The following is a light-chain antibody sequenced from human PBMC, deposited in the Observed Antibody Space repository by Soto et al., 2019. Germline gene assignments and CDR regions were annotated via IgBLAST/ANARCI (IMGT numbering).Light chain of an antibody. V-gene: IGKV3-15*01. CDR3: QQYNNWPQT. CDR2: GAS. CDR1: QSVRRN. Sequence: EIEMTQSPATLSVSPGERATLSCRASQSVRRNLAWYQQKPGQAPRLLIYGASTRATGIPARFSGSGSGTEFTLTISSLQSEDFAVYSCQQYNNWPQTFGQGTKVEIK. J-gene: IGKJ1*01.